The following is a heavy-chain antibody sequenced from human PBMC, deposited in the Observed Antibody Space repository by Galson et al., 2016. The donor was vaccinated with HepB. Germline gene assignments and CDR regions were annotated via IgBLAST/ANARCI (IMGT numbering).Heavy chain of an antibody. D-gene: IGHD2-15*01. V-gene: IGHV1-69*13. CDR3: TSDSRFGCCSGGSCFSWFDP. CDR2: IIPIFGTA. J-gene: IGHJ5*02. CDR1: GGTFSSYA. Sequence: SVKVSCKASGGTFSSYAISWVRQAPGQGLEWMGVIIPIFGTANYAPNFQGRVTITADESTSTAYMELSSLRSEDTAVYYCTSDSRFGCCSGGSCFSWFDPWGQGTLVTVSS.